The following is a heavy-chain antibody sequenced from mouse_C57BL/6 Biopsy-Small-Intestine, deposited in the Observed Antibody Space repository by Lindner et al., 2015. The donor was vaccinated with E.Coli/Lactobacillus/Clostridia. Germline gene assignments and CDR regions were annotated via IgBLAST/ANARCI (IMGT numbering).Heavy chain of an antibody. D-gene: IGHD2-1*01. CDR2: IDPSDTET. V-gene: IGHV1-52*01. Sequence: VQLQESGAEMVRPGASVKLSCKASGYTFTSYWMHWVKQRPRQGLEWIGKIDPSDTETHYNQKFKDKATLTVDNSSSTAYMQLNGLTSEDSAVYYCARGDGNYEDYAMDYWGQGTVSHRLL. CDR1: GYTFTSYW. J-gene: IGHJ4*01. CDR3: ARGDGNYEDYAMDY.